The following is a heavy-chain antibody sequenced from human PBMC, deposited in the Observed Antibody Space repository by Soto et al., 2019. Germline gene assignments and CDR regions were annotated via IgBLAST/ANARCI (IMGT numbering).Heavy chain of an antibody. Sequence: QVQLQESGPGLVKPSQTLSLTCTVSGGSISSGGYYWSWIRQHPGKGLEWIEYIYYSGSTYYNPSLKSRVTTSVHTSKNQFSLKLSSVTAADTAVYYCARDLRLHGAWWFDPWGQGTLVTVSS. V-gene: IGHV4-31*03. J-gene: IGHJ5*02. CDR2: IYYSGST. CDR1: GGSISSGGYY. D-gene: IGHD5-12*01. CDR3: ARDLRLHGAWWFDP.